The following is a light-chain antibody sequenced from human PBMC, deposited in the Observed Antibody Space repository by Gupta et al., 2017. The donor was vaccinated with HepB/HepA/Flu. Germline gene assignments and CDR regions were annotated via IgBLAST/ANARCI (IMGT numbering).Light chain of an antibody. V-gene: IGKV3-11*01. CDR1: QSVSSY. Sequence: EIVLTQSPATLSLSPGERATLSCRASQSVSSYLAWYQQKRGQAPRLIIYDTSNRATGITDRFSGSGDGKDFTLTSSGREHEACAGYYWQQRSHLITFGQGTRLEIK. CDR2: DTS. J-gene: IGKJ5*01. CDR3: QQRSHLIT.